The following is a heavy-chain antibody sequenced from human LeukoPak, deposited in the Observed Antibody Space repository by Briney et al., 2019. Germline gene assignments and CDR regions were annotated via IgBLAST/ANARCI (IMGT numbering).Heavy chain of an antibody. D-gene: IGHD3-10*01. CDR2: ISGSGGST. V-gene: IGHV3-23*01. CDR1: GFTFSSYA. CDR3: AKVRAAGAFDY. J-gene: IGHJ4*02. Sequence: GGTLRLSCAASGFTFSSYAMSWVSQDPGKGLEWVSAISGSGGSTYNADSVKGRFTISRHNSKNTLYLQMNSLRAEDTAVYYCAKVRAAGAFDYWGQGTLVTVSS.